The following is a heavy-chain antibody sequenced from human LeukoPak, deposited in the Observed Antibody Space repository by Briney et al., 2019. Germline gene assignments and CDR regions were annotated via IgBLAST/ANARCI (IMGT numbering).Heavy chain of an antibody. Sequence: GGSLRLSCVAFGFTFSNYGMHWVRQAPGKGLDWVAVIWYDGSYKYYADSVKGRFTISRENHKNTLYLQMNSLRAEDTVIYYCAKVVQYTASTGTGLDYWGQGTLVTVSS. CDR1: GFTFSNYG. D-gene: IGHD6-13*01. CDR3: AKVVQYTASTGTGLDY. V-gene: IGHV3-33*06. J-gene: IGHJ4*02. CDR2: IWYDGSYK.